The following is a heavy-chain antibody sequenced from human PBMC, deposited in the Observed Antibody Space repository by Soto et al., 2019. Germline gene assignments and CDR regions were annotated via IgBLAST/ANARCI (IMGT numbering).Heavy chain of an antibody. CDR2: IYYSGNT. Sequence: SETLSLTCTVSGGSIRSGGYYWSWVRQNPRRGLEWIGNIYYSGNTYYNPSLKSRLTISVDTSKNQFSLNLSSVTAADTAVYFCSHGQIMGHYRSELDFWGPGTLVTVSS. V-gene: IGHV4-31*03. D-gene: IGHD3-16*01. CDR3: SHGQIMGHYRSELDF. CDR1: GGSIRSGGYY. J-gene: IGHJ4*02.